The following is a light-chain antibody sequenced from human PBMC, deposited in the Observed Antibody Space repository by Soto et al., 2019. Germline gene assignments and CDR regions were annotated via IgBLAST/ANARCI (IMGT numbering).Light chain of an antibody. J-gene: IGKJ5*01. CDR2: GAS. CDR1: QSVSSNY. V-gene: IGKV3-20*01. Sequence: EIVLTQSPDTVSLSPGETATLSCRASQSVSSNYLAWYQQKPGQAPRLLIYGASSRATGIPDRSSGSGSETDFTLTISRLEPEDFAVFYCQQYDNSITFGQGTRLEI. CDR3: QQYDNSIT.